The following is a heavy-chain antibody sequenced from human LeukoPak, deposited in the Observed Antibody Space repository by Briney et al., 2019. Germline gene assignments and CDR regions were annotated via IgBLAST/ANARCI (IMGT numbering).Heavy chain of an antibody. J-gene: IGHJ6*03. CDR1: GGSFSGYY. Sequence: SETLSLTCAVYGGSFSGYYWSWIRQPPGKGLEWIGEINHSGSTNYNPSLKSRVTISVDTSKKQFSLKESSVTAADTAVYYCARVKDPGGYYYYYYMDIWGKGNTVTVSS. CDR3: ARVKDPGGYYYYYYMDI. D-gene: IGHD3-16*01. CDR2: INHSGST. V-gene: IGHV4-34*01.